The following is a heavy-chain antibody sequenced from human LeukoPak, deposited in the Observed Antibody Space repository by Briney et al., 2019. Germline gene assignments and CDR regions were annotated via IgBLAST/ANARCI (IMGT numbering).Heavy chain of an antibody. D-gene: IGHD6-13*01. CDR2: IYYSGST. Sequence: SETLSLTCTVSGGSISSYYWSWIQQPPGKGLEWIGYIYYSGSTNYNPSLKSRVTISVDTSKNQFSLKLSSVTAADTAVYYCARHSGRGAAAGYFDYWGQGTLVTVSS. CDR3: ARHSGRGAAAGYFDY. CDR1: GGSISSYY. V-gene: IGHV4-59*08. J-gene: IGHJ4*02.